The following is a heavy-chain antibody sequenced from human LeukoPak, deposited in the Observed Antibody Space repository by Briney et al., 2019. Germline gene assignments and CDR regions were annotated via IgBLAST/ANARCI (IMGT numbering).Heavy chain of an antibody. CDR3: ARRYFDY. V-gene: IGHV3-7*03. CDR1: GFTFSDYW. J-gene: IGHJ4*02. CDR2: IKQDGSEK. Sequence: PGGSLRLSCAASGFTFSDYWLQWVRQAPGKGLEWVANIKQDGSEKYYVAPVKGRFTISRDNAKNSLYLEMNNLRAEDTAVYYCARRYFDYWGQGTLVTVSS.